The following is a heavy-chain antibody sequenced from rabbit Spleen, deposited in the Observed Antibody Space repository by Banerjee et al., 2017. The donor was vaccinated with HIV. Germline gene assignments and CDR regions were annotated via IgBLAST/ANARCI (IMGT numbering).Heavy chain of an antibody. CDR3: AGDLGVIVYRFSL. CDR1: GFSFSSSYW. CDR2: IAIGSGNT. V-gene: IGHV1S40*01. J-gene: IGHJ4*01. Sequence: QSLEESGGDLVKPGASLTLTCTASGFSFSSSYWICWVRQAPGKGLEWIGCIAIGSGNTYFASWAKGRFTISKTSSTTVTLQMASLTAADTATYFCAGDLGVIVYRFSLWGPGTLVTVS. D-gene: IGHD6-1*01.